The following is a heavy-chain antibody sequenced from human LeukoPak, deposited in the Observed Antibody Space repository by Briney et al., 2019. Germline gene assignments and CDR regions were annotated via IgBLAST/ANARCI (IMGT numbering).Heavy chain of an antibody. D-gene: IGHD3-3*01. CDR3: ARHATTLRFLGSMDV. V-gene: IGHV4-39*01. Sequence: SVTLSLTCTVSGGSISSSSYYWGWIRQPPGKGLEWIGSIYYSGSTYYNPSLKSRVTISVDTSKNQFSLKLSSVTAADTAVYYCARHATTLRFLGSMDVWGKGTTVTVSS. CDR1: GGSISSSSYY. J-gene: IGHJ6*04. CDR2: IYYSGST.